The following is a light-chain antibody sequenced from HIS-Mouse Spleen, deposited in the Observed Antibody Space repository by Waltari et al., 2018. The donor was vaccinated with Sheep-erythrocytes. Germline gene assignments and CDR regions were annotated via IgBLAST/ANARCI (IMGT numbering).Light chain of an antibody. CDR3: CSYAGSYTLV. J-gene: IGLJ2*01. CDR2: DVS. Sequence: QSALTQPRPVSGSPGQSVTISCTGTSRDVGGYPYFSWYQQHPGKAPKLMIYDVSKLPSGVPDRFSGSKSGNTASLTISGLQAEDEADYYCCSYAGSYTLVFGGGTKLTVL. CDR1: SRDVGGYPY. V-gene: IGLV2-11*01.